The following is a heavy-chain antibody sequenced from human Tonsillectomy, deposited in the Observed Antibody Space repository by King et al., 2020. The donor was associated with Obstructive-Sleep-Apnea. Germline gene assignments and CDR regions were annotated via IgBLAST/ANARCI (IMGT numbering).Heavy chain of an antibody. J-gene: IGHJ4*02. CDR1: GFTFSSFA. CDR3: AKGGTCNSDCTLFDY. D-gene: IGHD2/OR15-2a*01. CDR2: SGSGGST. V-gene: IGHV3-23*04. Sequence: VQLVESGGGLVQPGGSLRLSCAASGFTFSSFAMSWVRQAPGKGLEWVSTSGSGGSTYYADSVKGRFTISRDNSKNTLYLQMNSLRAEDTALYYCAKGGTCNSDCTLFDYWGQGTLVTVSS.